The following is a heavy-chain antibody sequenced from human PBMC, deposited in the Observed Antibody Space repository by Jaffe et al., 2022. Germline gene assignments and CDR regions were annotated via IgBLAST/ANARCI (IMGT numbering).Heavy chain of an antibody. D-gene: IGHD3-3*01. J-gene: IGHJ6*03. Sequence: VQLVESGGGLVKPGGSLRLSCAASGFTFSSYNMNWVRQAPGKGLEWVSCISASTSYIDYADSVKGRFTISRDNAKNSLYLQINSLRAEDTAVYYCARDFWSGFPQPGYDYYMDVWGKGTTVTVSS. CDR3: ARDFWSGFPQPGYDYYMDV. CDR1: GFTFSSYN. V-gene: IGHV3-21*06. CDR2: ISASTSYI.